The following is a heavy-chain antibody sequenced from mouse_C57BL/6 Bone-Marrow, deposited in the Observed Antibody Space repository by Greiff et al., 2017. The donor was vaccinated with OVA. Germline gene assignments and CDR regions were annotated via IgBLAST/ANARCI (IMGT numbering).Heavy chain of an antibody. V-gene: IGHV14-4*01. CDR1: GFNIKDDY. D-gene: IGHD2-4*01. CDR2: IDPENGDT. CDR3: TTMITTLFDY. Sequence: EVKLQESGAELVRPGASVKLSCTASGFNIKDDYMHWVKQRPEQGLEWIGWIDPENGDTEYASKFQGKATITADTSSNTAYLQLSSLTSEDTAVYYCTTMITTLFDYWGQGTTLTVSS. J-gene: IGHJ2*01.